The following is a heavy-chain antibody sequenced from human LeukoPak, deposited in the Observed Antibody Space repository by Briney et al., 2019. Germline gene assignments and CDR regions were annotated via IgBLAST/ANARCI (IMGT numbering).Heavy chain of an antibody. CDR3: AKGRGYSGYDPGYYYYMDV. CDR2: IWYGGSNK. J-gene: IGHJ6*03. Sequence: GGSLRLSCAASGFTFSSYGMHWVRQAPGKGLEWVAVIWYGGSNKYYADSVKGRFTISRDNSKNTLYLQMNSLRAEDTAVYYCAKGRGYSGYDPGYYYYMDVWGKGTTVTVSS. V-gene: IGHV3-33*08. D-gene: IGHD5-12*01. CDR1: GFTFSSYG.